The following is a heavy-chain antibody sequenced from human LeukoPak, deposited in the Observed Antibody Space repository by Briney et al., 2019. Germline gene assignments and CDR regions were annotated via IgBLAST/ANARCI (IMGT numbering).Heavy chain of an antibody. CDR1: GGSISSSSYY. V-gene: IGHV4-39*07. J-gene: IGHJ5*02. CDR3: ARDQRSGWYEFHWFDP. Sequence: SETLSLTCTVSGGSISSSSYYWGWIRQPPGKGLEWIGSIYYSGSTYYNPSLKSRVTISVDTSKNQFSLKLSSVTAADTAVYYCARDQRSGWYEFHWFDPWGQGTLVTVSS. CDR2: IYYSGST. D-gene: IGHD6-19*01.